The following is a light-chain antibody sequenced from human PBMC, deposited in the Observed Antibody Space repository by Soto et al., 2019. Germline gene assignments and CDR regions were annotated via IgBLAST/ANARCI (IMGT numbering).Light chain of an antibody. Sequence: QAVVTQPPSVSGAPGHRVTISCTGSSSNIGAGYDVHWYQQLPGTAPKLLIYGNSNRPSGVPDRFSGSKSGTSASLAITGLQAEDEADYYCQSYDSSLSGPVVFGGGTKLTVL. CDR3: QSYDSSLSGPVV. J-gene: IGLJ2*01. CDR2: GNS. V-gene: IGLV1-40*01. CDR1: SSNIGAGYD.